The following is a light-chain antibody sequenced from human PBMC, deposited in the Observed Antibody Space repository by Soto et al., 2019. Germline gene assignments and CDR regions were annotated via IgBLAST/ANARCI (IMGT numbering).Light chain of an antibody. CDR2: DVS. CDR3: SSYTSSSTYV. J-gene: IGLJ1*01. V-gene: IGLV2-14*01. CDR1: SSDVGGYNY. Sequence: QSALTQPASVSGSPGQSITISCTGTSSDVGGYNYVSWYQQHPGKAPKLMIYDVSNRPSGVSKRFSGSKSGNAASLTISGLQAEDEADYYRSSYTSSSTYVFGTGTKLTVL.